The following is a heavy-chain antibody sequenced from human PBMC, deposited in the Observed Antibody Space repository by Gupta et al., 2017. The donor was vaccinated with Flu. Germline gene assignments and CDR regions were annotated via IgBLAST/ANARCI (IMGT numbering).Heavy chain of an antibody. CDR3: AKGFRDGSFVELDM. Sequence: RQATGKGLEWLSGFRGTGGDPYYAVIAKGRLTISRDDSKNTLYLQINNVRADVTAKYYCAKGFRDGSFVELDMWGQGTLVTVSS. D-gene: IGHD3-22*01. J-gene: IGHJ4*02. V-gene: IGHV3-23*01. CDR2: FRGTGGDP.